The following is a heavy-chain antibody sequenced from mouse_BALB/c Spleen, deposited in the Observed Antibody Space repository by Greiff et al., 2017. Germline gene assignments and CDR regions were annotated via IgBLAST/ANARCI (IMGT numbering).Heavy chain of an antibody. Sequence: EVKLMESGGGLVQPGGSRKLSCAASGFTFSSFGMHWVRQAPEKGLEWVAYISSGSSTIYYADTVKGRFTISRDNPKNTLFLQMTSLRSEDTAMYYCARSWDYDWFAYWGQGTLVTVSA. CDR1: GFTFSSFG. CDR3: ARSWDYDWFAY. V-gene: IGHV5-17*02. J-gene: IGHJ3*01. D-gene: IGHD2-4*01. CDR2: ISSGSSTI.